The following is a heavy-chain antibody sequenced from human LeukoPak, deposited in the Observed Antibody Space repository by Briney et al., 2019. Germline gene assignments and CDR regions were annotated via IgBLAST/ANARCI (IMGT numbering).Heavy chain of an antibody. J-gene: IGHJ4*02. V-gene: IGHV3-73*01. Sequence: PGGSLRLSCAASGFTFSGSAMHWVRQASGKGLEWVGRIRSKANSYATAYAASVKGRFTISRDDSKNTAYLQMNSLKTEDTAVYYCTRRESRPGEYSYVDYWGQGTLVTVSS. CDR2: IRSKANSYAT. D-gene: IGHD5-18*01. CDR3: TRRESRPGEYSYVDY. CDR1: GFTFSGSA.